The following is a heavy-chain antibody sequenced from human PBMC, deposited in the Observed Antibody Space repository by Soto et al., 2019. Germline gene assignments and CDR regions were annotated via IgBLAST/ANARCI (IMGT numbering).Heavy chain of an antibody. CDR1: GFSFSSYG. Sequence: QVQLAESGGGVVQPGRSLRLSCVGSGFSFSSYGMHWVRQAPGKGLEWVAVISHDGSNVYYADSVKGRFTISRDNSKNTMYLQMNSLRGEDMAVYYGVRDRRASWYFDYWGQGILVTVSS. CDR3: VRDRRASWYFDY. D-gene: IGHD2-2*01. J-gene: IGHJ4*02. V-gene: IGHV3-30*03. CDR2: ISHDGSNV.